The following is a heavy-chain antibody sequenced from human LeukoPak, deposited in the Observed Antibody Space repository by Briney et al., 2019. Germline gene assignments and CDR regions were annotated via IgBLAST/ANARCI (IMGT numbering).Heavy chain of an antibody. Sequence: GGSLRLSCAASGFTFSSYSMNWVRQAPGKGLEWVSSISSSSSYIYYADSVKGRFTISRDNARNSLYLQMNSLRAEDTAVYYCARDKERVDYVWGSYRDNDAFDIWGQGTMVTVSS. D-gene: IGHD3-16*02. V-gene: IGHV3-21*01. J-gene: IGHJ3*02. CDR2: ISSSSSYI. CDR3: ARDKERVDYVWGSYRDNDAFDI. CDR1: GFTFSSYS.